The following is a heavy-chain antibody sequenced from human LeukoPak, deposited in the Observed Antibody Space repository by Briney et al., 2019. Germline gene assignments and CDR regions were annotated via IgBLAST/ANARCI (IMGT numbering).Heavy chain of an antibody. CDR3: ARVYYYGSGSYYHFDY. CDR1: GYTFTGYY. CDR2: INPNSGGT. Sequence: GASVTVSCKASGYTFTGYYMHWVRQAPGQGLEWMGRINPNSGGTNYAQKFQGRVTMTRDTSISTAYMELSRLRSDDTAVYYCARVYYYGSGSYYHFDYWGQGTLVTVSS. V-gene: IGHV1-2*06. D-gene: IGHD3-10*01. J-gene: IGHJ4*02.